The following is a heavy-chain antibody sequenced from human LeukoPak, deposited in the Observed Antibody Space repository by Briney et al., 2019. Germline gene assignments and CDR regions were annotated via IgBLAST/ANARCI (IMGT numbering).Heavy chain of an antibody. V-gene: IGHV3-21*01. CDR2: ISTSSSYI. CDR1: GFTFNRYN. CDR3: ARDSVLGYSSGWYRLEHFDY. Sequence: GGSLRLSCAASGFTFNRYNMNWVRRAPGKGLEWVSSISTSSSYIYYADSVKGRFTISRDNAKNSLYLEMNSLRAGDTAVYYCARDSVLGYSSGWYRLEHFDYWGQGTLVTVSS. D-gene: IGHD6-19*01. J-gene: IGHJ4*02.